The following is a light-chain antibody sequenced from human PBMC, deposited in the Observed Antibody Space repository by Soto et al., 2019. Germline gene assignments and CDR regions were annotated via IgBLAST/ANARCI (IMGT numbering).Light chain of an antibody. J-gene: IGKJ5*01. V-gene: IGKV3-15*01. Sequence: EIVMTQSPATLSVSPGERATLSCRASQSVTSNLAWYQQKPGQAPRLLMYGASTRATGIPARFGGSGSATEFTLTISSLQSEDFAVYYCQQYGGSPITFGLGTRLEIK. CDR1: QSVTSN. CDR2: GAS. CDR3: QQYGGSPIT.